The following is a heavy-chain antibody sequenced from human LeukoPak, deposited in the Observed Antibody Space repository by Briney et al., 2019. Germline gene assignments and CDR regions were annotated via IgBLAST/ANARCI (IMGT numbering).Heavy chain of an antibody. J-gene: IGHJ4*02. V-gene: IGHV3-30-3*01. CDR3: ASLMYYYDSSTFPDY. CDR1: GFTFSSYA. Sequence: GGSLRLSCAASGFTFSSYAMHWVRQAPGKGLEWVAVISYDGSNKYYADSVKGRFTISRDNSKNTLYLQMNSLRAGDTAVYYCASLMYYYDSSTFPDYWGQGTLVTVSS. CDR2: ISYDGSNK. D-gene: IGHD3-22*01.